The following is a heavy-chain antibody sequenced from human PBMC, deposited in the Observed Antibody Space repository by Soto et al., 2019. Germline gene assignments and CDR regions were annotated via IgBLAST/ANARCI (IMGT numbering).Heavy chain of an antibody. CDR2: IIPIFGTA. Sequence: SVKVSCKASGGTFSSYSISWVRQAPGQGLEWMGGIIPIFGTANYAQKFQGRVTITADESTSTAYMELSSLRSEDTAVYYCARVGKATVIDAFDIWGQGTMVTVSS. CDR3: ARVGKATVIDAFDI. J-gene: IGHJ3*02. CDR1: GGTFSSYS. V-gene: IGHV1-69*13. D-gene: IGHD1-26*01.